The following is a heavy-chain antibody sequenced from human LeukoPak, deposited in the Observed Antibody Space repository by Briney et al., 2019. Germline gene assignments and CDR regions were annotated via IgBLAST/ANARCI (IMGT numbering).Heavy chain of an antibody. D-gene: IGHD1-1*01. CDR1: GGSISSYY. CDR3: ARINWNYFDY. V-gene: IGHV4-59*08. CDR2: IYYSGNT. J-gene: IGHJ4*02. Sequence: SEALSLTCTVSGGSISSYYWSWVRQPPGKGLEWIGYIYYSGNTNYNPSLKSRLTMSADRSRNQFSLNLNSVTAADTAVYYCARINWNYFDYWGQGILVTVSS.